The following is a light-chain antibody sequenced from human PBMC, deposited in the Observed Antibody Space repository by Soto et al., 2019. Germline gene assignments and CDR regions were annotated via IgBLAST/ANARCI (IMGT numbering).Light chain of an antibody. J-gene: IGLJ2*01. V-gene: IGLV2-14*01. Sequence: QSALTQAASVSGSPGQSITISCTGTSSDVGGYDSVSWYQQHPGKAPKLRIYEVTNRPSGVSNRFSGSKSGNTASLTISGLQAEDEADYYCSSFTSSTTLLFGGGTKLTVL. CDR2: EVT. CDR1: SSDVGGYDS. CDR3: SSFTSSTTLL.